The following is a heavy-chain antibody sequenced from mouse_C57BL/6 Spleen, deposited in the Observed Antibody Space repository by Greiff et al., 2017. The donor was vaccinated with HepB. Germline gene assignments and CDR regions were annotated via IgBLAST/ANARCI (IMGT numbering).Heavy chain of an antibody. V-gene: IGHV2-5*01. D-gene: IGHD1-1*01. CDR3: AKNPLITTVVATDAMDY. J-gene: IGHJ4*01. CDR1: GFSLTSYG. Sequence: VKLEESGPGLVQPSQSLSITCTVSGFSLTSYGVHWVRQSPGKGLEWLGVIWRGGSTDYNAAFMSRLSITKDNSKSQVFFKMNSLQADDTAIYYCAKNPLITTVVATDAMDYWGQGTSVTVSS. CDR2: IWRGGST.